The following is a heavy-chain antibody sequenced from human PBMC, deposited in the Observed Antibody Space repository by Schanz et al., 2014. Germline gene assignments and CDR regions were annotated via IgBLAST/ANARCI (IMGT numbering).Heavy chain of an antibody. CDR1: GITFSSHS. V-gene: IGHV3-23*01. CDR2: ISGRDGST. D-gene: IGHD5-18*01. J-gene: IGHJ4*02. CDR3: AKDAENTAMITDYFDY. Sequence: EMQLLESGGGLIQPGGSLRLSCAASGITFSSHSFNWLRQAPGKGLEWVSAISGRDGSTYYADSVKGRFTISRDNSKNTLFLQMNSLRAEDTAVYYCAKDAENTAMITDYFDYWGQGTLVTVSS.